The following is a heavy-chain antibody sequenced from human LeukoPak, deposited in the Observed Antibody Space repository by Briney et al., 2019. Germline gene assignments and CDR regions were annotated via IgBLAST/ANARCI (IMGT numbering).Heavy chain of an antibody. CDR3: TTGFRGDGQTDDAFDI. V-gene: IGHV5-51*01. Sequence: GESLKISCKASGYRFGDYYLGWVRRTPGKGLEWMGIILPGDSNSRYSPSFQGQVTFSADKSINSAFLHWSSLRASDTAMYYCTTGFRGDGQTDDAFDIWGQGTMVIVSS. J-gene: IGHJ3*02. CDR2: ILPGDSNS. CDR1: GYRFGDYY. D-gene: IGHD1-1*01.